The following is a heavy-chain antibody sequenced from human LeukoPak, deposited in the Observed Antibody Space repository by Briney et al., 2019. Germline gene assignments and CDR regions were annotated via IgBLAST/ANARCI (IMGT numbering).Heavy chain of an antibody. Sequence: GGSLRLSCAASGFTFSSYSMNWVRQAPGKGLEWVSYISSSSSYTNYADSVKGRFTISRDNAKNSLYLQMNSLRAEDTAVYYCARNTAAGTLIDYWGQGTLVTVSS. V-gene: IGHV3-21*05. CDR1: GFTFSSYS. J-gene: IGHJ4*02. CDR3: ARNTAAGTLIDY. D-gene: IGHD6-13*01. CDR2: ISSSSSYT.